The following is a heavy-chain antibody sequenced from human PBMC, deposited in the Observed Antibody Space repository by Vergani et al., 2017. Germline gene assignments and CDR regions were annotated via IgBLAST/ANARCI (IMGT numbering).Heavy chain of an antibody. CDR1: GFTFSSYA. CDR2: ISGSGGST. V-gene: IGHV3-23*04. CDR3: ARDLEVPSDYFDY. J-gene: IGHJ4*02. D-gene: IGHD1-1*01. Sequence: EVQLVESGGGLVQPGGSLRLSCAASGFTFSSYAMSWVRQAPGKGLEWVSAISGSGGSTYYADSVQGRFTIARDNSKNTLYLQMNSLRAEDTAVYYCARDLEVPSDYFDYWGQGTLVTVSS.